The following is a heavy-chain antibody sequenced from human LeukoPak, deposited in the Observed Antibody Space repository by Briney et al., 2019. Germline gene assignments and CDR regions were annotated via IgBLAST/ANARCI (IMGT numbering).Heavy chain of an antibody. D-gene: IGHD1-26*01. CDR2: INPSGGST. CDR1: GYTFTSYY. CDR3: ARDPRRKWELLVPGPGWFDP. Sequence: ASVKVSCKASGYTFTSYYMHWVRQAPGQGLEWMGIINPSGGSTSYAQKFQGRVTMTRDTSTSTVYMELSSLRSEDTAVYYCARDPRRKWELLVPGPGWFDPWGQGTLVTVSS. V-gene: IGHV1-46*01. J-gene: IGHJ5*02.